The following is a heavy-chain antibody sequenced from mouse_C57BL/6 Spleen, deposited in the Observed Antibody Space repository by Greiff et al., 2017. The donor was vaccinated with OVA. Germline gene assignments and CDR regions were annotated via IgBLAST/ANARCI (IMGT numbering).Heavy chain of an antibody. J-gene: IGHJ3*01. CDR3: AGPIYDGYCVGFAY. CDR1: GFTFSDYG. V-gene: IGHV5-17*01. D-gene: IGHD2-3*01. CDR2: ISSGSSTI. Sequence: EVQLVESGGGLVKPGGSLKLSCAASGFTFSDYGMHWVRQAPEQGLEWVAYISSGSSTIYYADTVKGRFTISRDNAKNTLFLQMTSLRSEDTAMYYCAGPIYDGYCVGFAYWGQGTLVTVSA.